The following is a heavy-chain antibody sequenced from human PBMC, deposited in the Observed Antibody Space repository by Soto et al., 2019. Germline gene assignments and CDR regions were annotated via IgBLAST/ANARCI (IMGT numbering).Heavy chain of an antibody. J-gene: IGHJ4*02. Sequence: QVQLVQSGAEVRQPASSVKVSCKTSGGTFSSYAISWVRQAPGQRPEWMGGIVPIVDTSTYAQKFEGRVTITADESTSTAYMELSSLRSDDTAIYYCVRVVAIPGYPDNWGQGTLVTVSS. CDR2: IVPIVDTS. CDR3: VRVVAIPGYPDN. V-gene: IGHV1-69*12. D-gene: IGHD5-12*01. CDR1: GGTFSSYA.